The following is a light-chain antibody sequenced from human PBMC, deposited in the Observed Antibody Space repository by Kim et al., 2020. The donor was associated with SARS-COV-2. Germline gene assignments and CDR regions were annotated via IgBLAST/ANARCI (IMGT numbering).Light chain of an antibody. CDR3: SSHICSSTWV. J-gene: IGLJ3*02. Sequence: QTITIPRTGPTSYIGNHNLVSCSQQHPGKAPQLLIYDVSKRPSGVSDRFSGSKSGNTASLTISGLQAEDEADYYCSSHICSSTWVCGGGTQLTVL. CDR1: TSYIGNHNL. V-gene: IGLV2-14*04. CDR2: DVS.